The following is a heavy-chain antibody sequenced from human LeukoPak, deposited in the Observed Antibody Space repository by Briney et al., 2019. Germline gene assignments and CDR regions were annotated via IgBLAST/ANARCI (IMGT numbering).Heavy chain of an antibody. D-gene: IGHD1-26*01. V-gene: IGHV3-30*02. CDR3: TTDPVGAGD. CDR2: IRYGGINK. J-gene: IGHJ4*02. CDR1: GFTFSSYG. Sequence: GGSLRLSCAASGFTFSSYGMHWVRQAPGKGLQWVAFIRYGGINKYYADSVKGRFTISRDNSKNTLYLQMNSLKTEDTAVYYCTTDPVGAGDWGQGTLVTVSS.